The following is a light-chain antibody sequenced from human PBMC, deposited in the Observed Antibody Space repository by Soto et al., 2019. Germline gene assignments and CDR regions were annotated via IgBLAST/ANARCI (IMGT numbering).Light chain of an antibody. J-gene: IGLJ3*02. Sequence: QSALTQPRSVSGSPGQPVTISCTGTGTYIGDYDYVSWYQQHPGKAPKLLIYGVTKRPSGIPDRFSGSKSGNTASLTISGLQAEDEADYYRCSYAGTYTPWVFGGGTKLTVL. V-gene: IGLV2-11*01. CDR3: CSYAGTYTPWV. CDR1: GTYIGDYDY. CDR2: GVT.